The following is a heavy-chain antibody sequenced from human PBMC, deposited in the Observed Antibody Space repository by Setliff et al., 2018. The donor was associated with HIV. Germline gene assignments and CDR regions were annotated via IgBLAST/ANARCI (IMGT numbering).Heavy chain of an antibody. J-gene: IGHJ3*02. CDR2: INTSGGSA. CDR1: GYTFTSYY. V-gene: IGHV1-46*01. Sequence: ASVQVSCKASGYTFTSYYLHWVRQAPGQGLEWMGMINTSGGSASYAQKFQGRVTMSRDTSTSTVYMELSSLRSEDTAVYYCARDYFDSSAYHYGFGAFDIWGQGTMVTVSS. D-gene: IGHD3-22*01. CDR3: ARDYFDSSAYHYGFGAFDI.